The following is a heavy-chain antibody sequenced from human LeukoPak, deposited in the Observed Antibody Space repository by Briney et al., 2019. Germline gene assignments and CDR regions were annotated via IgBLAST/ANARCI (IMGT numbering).Heavy chain of an antibody. CDR1: GFTFSNYW. Sequence: GGSLRLSCAASGFTFSNYWMSWVRQAPGKGLEWVANIKQDGSQKYYVDSVKGRFTISRDNAKNSLYLQMNSLRAEDTAVYYCAREGWLRDFDYWGQGTLVTVSS. D-gene: IGHD5-12*01. CDR3: AREGWLRDFDY. V-gene: IGHV3-7*01. CDR2: IKQDGSQK. J-gene: IGHJ4*02.